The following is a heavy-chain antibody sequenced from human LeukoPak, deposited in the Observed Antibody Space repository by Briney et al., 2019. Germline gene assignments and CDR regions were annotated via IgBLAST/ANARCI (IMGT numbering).Heavy chain of an antibody. V-gene: IGHV4-39*01. Sequence: SETLSLTCTVSGGSISSSSYSWGWIRQPPGKGLEWIGSIYYSGSTYYNPSLKSRVTISVDTSKNQFSLKLSSVTAADTAVYYCARHKPHYDILTGYYMGYFDYWGQGTLVTVSS. CDR2: IYYSGST. D-gene: IGHD3-9*01. CDR1: GGSISSSSYS. J-gene: IGHJ4*02. CDR3: ARHKPHYDILTGYYMGYFDY.